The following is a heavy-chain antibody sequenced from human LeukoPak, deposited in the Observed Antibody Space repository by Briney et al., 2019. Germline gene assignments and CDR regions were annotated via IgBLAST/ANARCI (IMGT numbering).Heavy chain of an antibody. CDR2: IVPILGIA. J-gene: IGHJ4*02. V-gene: IGHV1-69*04. D-gene: IGHD3-22*01. CDR3: ARDHYDSSGYIFDY. CDR1: GGTFSSYA. Sequence: SVKVSCKASGGTFSSYAISWVRQAPGQGLEWMGRIVPILGIANYAQKFQGRVTITADKSTSTAYMELSSLRSEDTAVYYCARDHYDSSGYIFDYWGQGTLVTVSS.